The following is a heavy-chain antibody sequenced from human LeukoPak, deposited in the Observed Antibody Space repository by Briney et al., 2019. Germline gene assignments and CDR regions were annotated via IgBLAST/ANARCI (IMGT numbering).Heavy chain of an antibody. J-gene: IGHJ6*02. CDR2: IHSSGGT. CDR1: GGSITNYY. V-gene: IGHV4-59*01. D-gene: IGHD3-16*01. CDR3: ARDGGAPIYGLDV. Sequence: SETLSLTCTVSGGSITNYYWSWIRQPPGKKLEWIGYIHSSGGTSYNPSLRSRVAISADTSRNQVSLNLKFLTSADTAVYYCARDGGAPIYGLDVWGQGTTVTVSS.